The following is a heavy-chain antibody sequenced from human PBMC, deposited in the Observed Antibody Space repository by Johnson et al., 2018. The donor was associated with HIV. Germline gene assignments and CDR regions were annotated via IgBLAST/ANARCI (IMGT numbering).Heavy chain of an antibody. D-gene: IGHD1-26*01. CDR1: QFTFSGYY. CDR2: NPNGGGT. V-gene: IGHV3-25*04. J-gene: IGHJ3*02. CDR3: AKDRGSPGIPAAFDI. Sequence: QLVESGGGLVQPGGSLRLSCAASQFTFSGYYMNCVRQAPGNALELVGQVNPNGGGTYLIDSGKDLFNTSRDNSKNTLHLQMNSLRAEDTAVYYCAKDRGSPGIPAAFDIWGQGTMVTVSS.